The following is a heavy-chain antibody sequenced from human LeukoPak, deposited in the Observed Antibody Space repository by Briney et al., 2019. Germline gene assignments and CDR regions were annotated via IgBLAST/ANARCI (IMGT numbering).Heavy chain of an antibody. D-gene: IGHD3-16*01. CDR3: ARLAGGRGNDY. CDR2: IYYSGST. Sequence: SETLSLTCAVYGGSFSGYYWSWIRQPPGKGLEWIGYIYYSGSTNYNPSLKSRVTISVDTSKNQFSLKLSSVTAADTAVYYCARLAGGRGNDYWGQGTLVTVSS. CDR1: GGSFSGYY. V-gene: IGHV4-59*08. J-gene: IGHJ4*02.